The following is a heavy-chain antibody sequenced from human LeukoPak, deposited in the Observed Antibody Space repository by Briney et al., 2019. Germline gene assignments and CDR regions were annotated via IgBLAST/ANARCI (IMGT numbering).Heavy chain of an antibody. CDR2: TNHSGST. D-gene: IGHD3-10*01. J-gene: IGHJ6*03. V-gene: IGHV4-34*01. Sequence: SETLSLTCAVYGGSFSSYYWSWVRQPPGKGLEWVGETNHSGSTNYNPSRKSRVTISVATSKNQSSLNLRSVTAAATAVYYSARRALYGSGRYYYYYMDVWGKGTTVTVSS. CDR3: ARRALYGSGRYYYYYMDV. CDR1: GGSFSSYY.